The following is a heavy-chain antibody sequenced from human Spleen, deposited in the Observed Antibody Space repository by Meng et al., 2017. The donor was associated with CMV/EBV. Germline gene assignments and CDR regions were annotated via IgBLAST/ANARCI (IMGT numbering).Heavy chain of an antibody. Sequence: GGSPRLSCAASGFTFSDYYMSWIRQAPGKGLEWVSYISSSGSTIYYADSVKGRFTISRDNAKNSLYLQMNSLRAEDTAVYYCARRDYEPGGSNWFDPWGQGTLVTVSS. CDR3: ARRDYEPGGSNWFDP. D-gene: IGHD4-17*01. CDR2: ISSSGSTI. CDR1: GFTFSDYY. V-gene: IGHV3-11*04. J-gene: IGHJ5*02.